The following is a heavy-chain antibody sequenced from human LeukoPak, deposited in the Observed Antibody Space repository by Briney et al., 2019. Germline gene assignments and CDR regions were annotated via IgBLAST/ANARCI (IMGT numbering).Heavy chain of an antibody. D-gene: IGHD6-6*01. CDR3: ARRSSSSDLDF. J-gene: IGHJ4*02. CDR2: SIPDSGVT. Sequence: ASVKVSCKASGYTFTDSYIYWVRQAPGRGLEWMGLSIPDSGVTKYAQKFQGRVAMTRDTSISTAYMELSGLTSDDTAVYFCARRSSSSDLDFWGQGTLVTVST. CDR1: GYTFTDSY. V-gene: IGHV1-2*02.